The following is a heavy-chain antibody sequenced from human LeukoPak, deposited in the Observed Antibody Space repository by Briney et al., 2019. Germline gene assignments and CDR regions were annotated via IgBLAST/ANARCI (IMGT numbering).Heavy chain of an antibody. CDR1: GFIFSNAW. Sequence: GGSLRHTRAASGFIFSNAWMSWVRQAAGKGLEGVGRIKSKTDGGTTDYAAPEKGRFTIPRDDSKNTLYLQMKSLKTEDTAVYYYTADRLSVVVPAALYGMDVWGKGTTVTVSS. CDR3: TADRLSVVVPAALYGMDV. V-gene: IGHV3-15*01. J-gene: IGHJ6*04. D-gene: IGHD2-2*01. CDR2: IKSKTDGGTT.